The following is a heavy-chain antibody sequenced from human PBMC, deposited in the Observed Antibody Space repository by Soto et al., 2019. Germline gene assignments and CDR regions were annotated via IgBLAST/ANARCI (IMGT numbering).Heavy chain of an antibody. CDR3: ARLTAVAGYWFDP. CDR1: GGSISSSSYY. J-gene: IGHJ5*02. V-gene: IGHV4-39*01. Sequence: SETLSLTCTVSGGSISSSSYYWGWIRQPPGKGLEWIGSIYYSGSTYYNPSLKSRVTISVDTSKNQFSLKLSSVTAADTAVYYCARLTAVAGYWFDPWGQGTLVTVSS. D-gene: IGHD6-19*01. CDR2: IYYSGST.